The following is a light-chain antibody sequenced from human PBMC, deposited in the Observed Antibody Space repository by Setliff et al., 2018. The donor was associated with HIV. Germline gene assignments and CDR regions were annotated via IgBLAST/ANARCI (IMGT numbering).Light chain of an antibody. CDR1: SSDIGGYSH. V-gene: IGLV2-14*01. CDR3: SSYAITNTLP. Sequence: QSALTQPASVSGSPGQSITISCTGTSSDIGGYSHVSWYQQHPGKVPKLIIYEVSNRPSGVSNRFSGSKSGNTASLTISGLQTEDEADYYCSSYAITNTLPFGTGTKV. CDR2: EVS. J-gene: IGLJ1*01.